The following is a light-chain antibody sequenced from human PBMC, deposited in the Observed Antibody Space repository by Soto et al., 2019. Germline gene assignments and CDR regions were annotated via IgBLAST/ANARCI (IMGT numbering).Light chain of an antibody. Sequence: EIVLTKSPATLSLSPGERATLSCRASQSVSSYLAWYQQQPGQAPRLLIYDASHSATCIPARFSGSGSGTDFTLTISSLEPEDFAVYYCQQRSNWPPNTFGGGNKVEIK. J-gene: IGKJ4*01. CDR1: QSVSSY. V-gene: IGKV3-11*01. CDR2: DAS. CDR3: QQRSNWPPNT.